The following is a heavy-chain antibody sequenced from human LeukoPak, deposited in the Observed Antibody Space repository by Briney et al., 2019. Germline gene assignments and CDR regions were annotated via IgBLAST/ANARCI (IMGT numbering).Heavy chain of an antibody. CDR3: ARERGDLILDY. J-gene: IGHJ4*02. Sequence: GRSLRLSCAASGFTFSNYDMHWVRQAPGKGLEWVAVISDDGGKKYYADSVKGRFTISRDSSTKTLDLQMNSLRAEDTAVYYCARERGDLILDYWGQGTLVTVSS. V-gene: IGHV3-30*03. CDR2: ISDDGGKK. CDR1: GFTFSNYD. D-gene: IGHD2-8*01.